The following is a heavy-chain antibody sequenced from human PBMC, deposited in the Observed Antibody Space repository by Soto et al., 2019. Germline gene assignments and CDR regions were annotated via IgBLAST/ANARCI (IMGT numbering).Heavy chain of an antibody. CDR2: IYHSGST. CDR1: GGSISSSNW. CDR3: AMEEYSSSSAPRFDYYHGMDV. J-gene: IGHJ6*02. V-gene: IGHV4-4*02. Sequence: SETLSLSCAVSGGSISSSNWWSWVRQPPGKGLEWIGEIYHSGSTNYNPSLKSRVTISVDKSKNHFSLKLSSVTAADTAVYYCAMEEYSSSSAPRFDYYHGMDVWGQGTTVT. D-gene: IGHD6-6*01.